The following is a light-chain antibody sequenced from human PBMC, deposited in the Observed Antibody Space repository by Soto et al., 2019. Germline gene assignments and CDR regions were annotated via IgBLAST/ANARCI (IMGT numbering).Light chain of an antibody. CDR1: SSDVGGYNY. V-gene: IGLV2-14*01. CDR3: SSSTTSSTLV. Sequence: QSALTQPASVSGSLGQSITISCTGTSSDVGGYNYVSWYQQHPGKAPKLMIYEVSNRPSGVSNRFSGSKSGNTASLTISGLQAEDEADYYCSSSTTSSTLVFGTGTKVTVL. J-gene: IGLJ1*01. CDR2: EVS.